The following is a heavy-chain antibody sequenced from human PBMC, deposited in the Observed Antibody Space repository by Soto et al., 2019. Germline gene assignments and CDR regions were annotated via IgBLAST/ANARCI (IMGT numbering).Heavy chain of an antibody. Sequence: GGSLRLSCAAYGFTFSSYGMHWVRQAPGKGLEWVAVISYDGSNKYYADSVKGRFTISRDNSKNTLYLQMNSLRAEDTAVYYCAKVYDYVWGSYRPNDAFDIWGQGTMVTVSS. CDR1: GFTFSSYG. D-gene: IGHD3-16*02. V-gene: IGHV3-30*18. CDR2: ISYDGSNK. CDR3: AKVYDYVWGSYRPNDAFDI. J-gene: IGHJ3*02.